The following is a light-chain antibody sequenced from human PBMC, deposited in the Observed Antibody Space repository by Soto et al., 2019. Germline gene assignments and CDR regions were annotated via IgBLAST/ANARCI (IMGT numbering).Light chain of an antibody. J-gene: IGLJ2*01. V-gene: IGLV2-14*01. CDR3: SSYTSSSTYVV. CDR1: SSDVGCYNY. Sequence: QSDLTQPASVSGSPGQSITISCTGTSSDVGCYNYVSWYQQHPGKAPKLMIYDVSNRPSVVSNRVSGSKSGNTASLTISGLQAEDEADYYCSSYTSSSTYVVFGGGTKLTVL. CDR2: DVS.